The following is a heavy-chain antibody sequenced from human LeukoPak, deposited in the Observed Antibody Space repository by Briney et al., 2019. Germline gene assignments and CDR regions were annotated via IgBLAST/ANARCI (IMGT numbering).Heavy chain of an antibody. CDR1: GFTFSSYG. CDR3: ARGGIYLGVFDI. D-gene: IGHD1-26*01. Sequence: GGTLRLSCAASGFTFSSYGMSWVRQAPGKGLEWVSAISGSGGSTYYADSVKGRFTISRDNSKNTLYLQMNSLRAEDTAVYYCARGGIYLGVFDIWGKGKMVTVFS. J-gene: IGHJ3*02. V-gene: IGHV3-23*01. CDR2: ISGSGGST.